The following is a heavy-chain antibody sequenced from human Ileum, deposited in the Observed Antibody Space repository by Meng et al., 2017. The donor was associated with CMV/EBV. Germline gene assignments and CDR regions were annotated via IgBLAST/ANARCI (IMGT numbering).Heavy chain of an antibody. V-gene: IGHV1-18*01. CDR1: GYSFTSFI. CDR3: PIVTGIGGGPLGY. J-gene: IGHJ4*02. D-gene: IGHD1-26*01. CDR2: ISAYNGNT. Sequence: ASVKVSCKASGYSFTSFIITWVRQAPGQGLEWMGWISAYNGNTDYAQKFQGRVTMTTDTSTSTAYMELGSLRSHDTAAYYCPIVTGIGGGPLGYWGQGTPVTVSS.